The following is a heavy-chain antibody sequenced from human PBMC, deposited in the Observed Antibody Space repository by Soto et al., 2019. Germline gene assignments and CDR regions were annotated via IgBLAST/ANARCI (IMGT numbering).Heavy chain of an antibody. CDR3: TGGIKSTSSEPLGLDI. V-gene: IGHV3-33*01. CDR2: IWYDGGNE. CDR1: GFIFSNYG. Sequence: QVQLVESGGGVVQPGRSPRLSCAASGFIFSNYGMHWVRQAPGKGLEWVAIIWYDGGNEHYADSVKGRFTIARDNSKNTLYLQMNSLRVEDTAVYYCTGGIKSTSSEPLGLDIWGQGTMVIVSS. J-gene: IGHJ3*02. D-gene: IGHD2-2*01.